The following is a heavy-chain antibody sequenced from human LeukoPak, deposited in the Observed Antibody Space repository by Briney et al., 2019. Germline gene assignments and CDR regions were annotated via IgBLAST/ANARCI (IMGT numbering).Heavy chain of an antibody. V-gene: IGHV3-30-3*01. CDR2: ISYDGSNE. CDR1: GFTFSTYT. J-gene: IGHJ3*02. CDR3: ARKTFYSSDWYGAFDI. Sequence: PGGSLRLSCEASGFTFSTYTMHWVRQAPGKGLEWVAVISYDGSNEYFADSVKGRFTISRDNSKSTLYLQMNSLRAEDTALYYRARKTFYSSDWYGAFDIWGQGTLVTVSS. D-gene: IGHD6-19*01.